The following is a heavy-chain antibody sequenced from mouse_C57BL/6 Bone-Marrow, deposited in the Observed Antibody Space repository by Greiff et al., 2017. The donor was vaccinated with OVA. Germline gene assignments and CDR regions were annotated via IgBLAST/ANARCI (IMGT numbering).Heavy chain of an antibody. CDR2: IRNKANGYTT. CDR1: GFTFTDYY. D-gene: IGHD3-2*02. V-gene: IGHV7-4*01. J-gene: IGHJ3*01. Sequence: EVNVVESGGGLVQPGASLRLSCAASGFTFTDYYMSWVRQPPGKAPAWLALIRNKANGYTTEYTASVKGRFTISRDNSQNILYLQRNTLRAEDSATYYCVKAQANPSFAYWGQGTLVTVSA. CDR3: VKAQANPSFAY.